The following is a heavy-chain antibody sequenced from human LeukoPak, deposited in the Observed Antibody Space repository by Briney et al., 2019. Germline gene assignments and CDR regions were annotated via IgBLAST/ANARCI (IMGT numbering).Heavy chain of an antibody. J-gene: IGHJ4*02. CDR2: IVVGSGNT. CDR1: GFTFTSSA. V-gene: IGHV1-58*02. Sequence: SVKVSCKASGFTFTSSAMEWVRQARGQRLEWIGWIVVGSGNTNYAQKFQERVTITRDMSTSTAYMELSSLRSEDTAVYYCAAGGGDTKRSDFDYWGQGTLVTVSS. D-gene: IGHD2-21*02. CDR3: AAGGGDTKRSDFDY.